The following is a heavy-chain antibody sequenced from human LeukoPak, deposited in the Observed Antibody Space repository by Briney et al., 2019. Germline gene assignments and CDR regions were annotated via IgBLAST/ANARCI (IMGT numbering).Heavy chain of an antibody. J-gene: IGHJ1*01. CDR2: IDEFGRAT. D-gene: IGHD3-10*01. CDR3: TRDLVLGSGSYGH. CDR1: GFSLSENW. V-gene: IGHV3-74*01. Sequence: GGSLRLSCAASGFSLSENWMRWVRQAPGQGLVWVSRIDEFGRATFYADSVKGRFTISRDDATNTVYLQMNSLRADDTAIYFCTRDLVLGSGSYGHWGQGTLVTVSA.